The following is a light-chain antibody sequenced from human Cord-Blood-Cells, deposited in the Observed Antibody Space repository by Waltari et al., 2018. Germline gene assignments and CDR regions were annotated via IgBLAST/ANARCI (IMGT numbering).Light chain of an antibody. CDR1: SSNIGSNT. CDR2: SNN. CDR3: AAWDDSLNGPGYV. V-gene: IGLV1-44*01. Sequence: QSVLTQPPSASGTPGQRVTISCSGSSSNIGSNTVNWYQQLPGTPPKLLIYSNNQRPSGVPDRFSGSKSGTSASLAISGLQSEDEADYYCAAWDDSLNGPGYVFGTGTKVTAL. J-gene: IGLJ1*01.